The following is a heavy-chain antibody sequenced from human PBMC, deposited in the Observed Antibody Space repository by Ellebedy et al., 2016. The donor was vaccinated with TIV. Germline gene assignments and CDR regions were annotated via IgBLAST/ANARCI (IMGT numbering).Heavy chain of an antibody. CDR3: ARDRLGCNTHNCYFPTDF. Sequence: AASVKVSCKASGYTFTNYGITWVRQAPGQGLEWMGWISADNGNANYAQSFQGRVTMTTDTSTGTAYMELRSLRSDDTAVYYCARDRLGCNTHNCYFPTDFWGQGTLVTVSS. V-gene: IGHV1-18*01. CDR1: GYTFTNYG. J-gene: IGHJ4*02. CDR2: ISADNGNA. D-gene: IGHD2-21*01.